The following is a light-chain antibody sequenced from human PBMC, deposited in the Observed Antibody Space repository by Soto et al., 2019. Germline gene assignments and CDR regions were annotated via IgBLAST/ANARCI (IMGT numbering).Light chain of an antibody. CDR3: QQYNHWPPLT. J-gene: IGKJ4*01. V-gene: IGKV3-15*01. CDR1: QSVGRN. CDR2: RAS. Sequence: EIVMTQSPATLSVSPGERATLSCRASQSVGRNLAWYQQKPGQAPTLLIYRASTRATAIPASFSGSGSGTEFTLAISSLRSEDFAIYCCQQYNHWPPLTFGGGTKVEIK.